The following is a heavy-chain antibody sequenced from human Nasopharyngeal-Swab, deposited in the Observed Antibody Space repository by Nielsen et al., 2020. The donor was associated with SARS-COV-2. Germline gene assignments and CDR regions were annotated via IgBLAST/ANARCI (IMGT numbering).Heavy chain of an antibody. D-gene: IGHD3-3*01. J-gene: IGHJ6*02. CDR3: AADWFRLRFLEWLPGGYGMDV. Sequence: WVRQAPGQRLKWIGWIVVGSGNTNYAQKFQERVPITRDMSTSTAYMELSSLRSEDTAVYYCAADWFRLRFLEWLPGGYGMDVWGQGTTVTVSS. V-gene: IGHV1-58*01. CDR2: IVVGSGNT.